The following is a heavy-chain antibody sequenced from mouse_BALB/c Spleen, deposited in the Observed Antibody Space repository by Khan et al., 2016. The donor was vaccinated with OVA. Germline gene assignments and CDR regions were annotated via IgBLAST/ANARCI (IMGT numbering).Heavy chain of an antibody. Sequence: LQESGPGLVKPPQSLSLTCTVTGYSITSGYGWNWIRQFLGNKLEWMGYISYSGSTNYNPSLTSRISITRDTSKNQFFLQLNSVTTEDTATYYCARTARIKYWGQGTTLTVSS. J-gene: IGHJ2*01. D-gene: IGHD1-2*01. V-gene: IGHV3-2*02. CDR3: ARTARIKY. CDR2: ISYSGST. CDR1: GYSITSGYG.